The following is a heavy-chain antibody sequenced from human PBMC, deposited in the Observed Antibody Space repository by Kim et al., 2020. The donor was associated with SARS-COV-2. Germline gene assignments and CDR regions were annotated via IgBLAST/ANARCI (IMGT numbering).Heavy chain of an antibody. V-gene: IGHV4-59*13. CDR2: VYNSGTT. Sequence: LETLSLTCTVSGGSISNYYWSWIRQPPGKGLEWIGYVYNSGTTNYNPSLKSRVTMLEDTSKNQFSLKLSSVTAADTAVYYCARSPYGGSHWFDYWGQGTLVTVSS. D-gene: IGHD1-26*01. J-gene: IGHJ4*02. CDR1: GGSISNYY. CDR3: ARSPYGGSHWFDY.